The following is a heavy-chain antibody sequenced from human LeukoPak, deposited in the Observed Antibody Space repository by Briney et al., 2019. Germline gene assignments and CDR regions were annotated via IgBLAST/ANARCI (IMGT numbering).Heavy chain of an antibody. D-gene: IGHD5-24*01. CDR3: ARDNSVRDEAWWFNP. CDR2: MNPNSGNS. Sequence: AAVKVSCKASGYTFTSYDINWVRQATAQGLEWMGWMNPNSGNSGYAQKFQGRVTLTRDMSTSTDYLELSSLRSEDTAVYYCARDNSVRDEAWWFNPWGQGTLVTVSS. J-gene: IGHJ5*02. CDR1: GYTFTSYD. V-gene: IGHV1-8*01.